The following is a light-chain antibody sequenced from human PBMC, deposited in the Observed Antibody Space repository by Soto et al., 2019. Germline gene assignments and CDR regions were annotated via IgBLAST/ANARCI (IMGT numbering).Light chain of an antibody. CDR1: QSLLHSNGYNY. Sequence: DTVMTQSPLSLPVTPGEPASISCRSSQSLLHSNGYNYLDWYLQKPGQSPQLLISLGSNRASGVPARFSGSGSATDFTLNIARVEAEDVGVYYCMQALQSPYTFGQGTKLEIK. J-gene: IGKJ2*01. CDR3: MQALQSPYT. V-gene: IGKV2-28*01. CDR2: LGS.